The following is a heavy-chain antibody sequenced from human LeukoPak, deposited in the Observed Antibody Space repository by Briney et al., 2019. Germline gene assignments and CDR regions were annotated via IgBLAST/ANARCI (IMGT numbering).Heavy chain of an antibody. V-gene: IGHV3-23*01. CDR2: ISGSGGST. CDR3: AKARSGSKIHYFDY. J-gene: IGHJ4*02. CDR1: GFTFSSYA. Sequence: ETGGSLRLSCAASGFTFSSYAMSWVRQAPGKGLEWVSAISGSGGSTYYADSVKGRFTISRDNSKNTLYLQMNSLRAEDTAVYYCAKARSGSKIHYFDYWGQGTLVTVSS. D-gene: IGHD3-22*01.